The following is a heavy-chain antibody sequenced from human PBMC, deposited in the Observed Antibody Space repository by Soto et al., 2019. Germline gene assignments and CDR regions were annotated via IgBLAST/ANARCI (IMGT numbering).Heavy chain of an antibody. Sequence: GGSLRLSCAASGFTFSGYEMNWVRQAPGKGLEWVSYISSSGSTIYYADSVKGRFTISRDNAKNSLYLQMNSLRAEDTAVYYCARAPIPNRYYYDSSGYYYWGQGTLVTVSS. V-gene: IGHV3-48*03. J-gene: IGHJ4*02. CDR1: GFTFSGYE. CDR2: ISSSGSTI. CDR3: ARAPIPNRYYYDSSGYYY. D-gene: IGHD3-22*01.